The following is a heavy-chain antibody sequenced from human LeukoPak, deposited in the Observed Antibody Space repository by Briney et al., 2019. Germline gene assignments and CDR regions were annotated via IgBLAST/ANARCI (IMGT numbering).Heavy chain of an antibody. J-gene: IGHJ4*02. D-gene: IGHD2-15*01. CDR1: GYTFTGYY. CDR3: ARVRYCSGGSCYYFDY. CDR2: INLNSGGT. V-gene: IGHV1-2*02. Sequence: ASVKVSCKASGYTFTGYYMHWVRQAPGQGLEWMGWINLNSGGTNYAQKFQGRVTMTRDTSISTAYMELSRLRSDDTAVYYCARVRYCSGGSCYYFDYWGQGTLVTVSS.